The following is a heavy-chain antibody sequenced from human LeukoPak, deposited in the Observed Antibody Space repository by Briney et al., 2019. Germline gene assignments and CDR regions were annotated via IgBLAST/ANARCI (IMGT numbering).Heavy chain of an antibody. CDR1: GFTCSSYA. J-gene: IGHJ4*02. Sequence: GGSLRLSCAASGFTCSSYAMSWVRQAPGKGLEGVSAISGSGGSTYYADSVKGLFTISRDNSKNTLYLQMNSLRAEDTAVYYCAKVAVAAGGFDYWGQGTLVTVSS. CDR2: ISGSGGST. D-gene: IGHD6-13*01. V-gene: IGHV3-23*01. CDR3: AKVAVAAGGFDY.